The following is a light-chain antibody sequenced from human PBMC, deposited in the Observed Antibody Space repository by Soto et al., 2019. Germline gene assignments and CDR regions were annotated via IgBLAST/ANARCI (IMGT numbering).Light chain of an antibody. CDR1: RAIREE. Sequence: MPKSPSSLPPPVEDKFPTTSRTSRAIREELGGFQQKPGKAQTALIFRASRLQNGVPSRFIGSGSGTAFTLTITSLQPEDFATYYCLQTRSFPRAFGQGTKV. V-gene: IGKV1-17*01. CDR2: RAS. CDR3: LQTRSFPRA. J-gene: IGKJ1*01.